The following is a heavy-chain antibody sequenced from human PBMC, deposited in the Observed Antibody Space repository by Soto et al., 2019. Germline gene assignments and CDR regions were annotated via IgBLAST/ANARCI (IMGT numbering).Heavy chain of an antibody. Sequence: GGSLRLSSAASGFTFSSYVMQWVRQAPGKGLEWVAVISYDGSNKYYADSVKDRFTISRDNSKSTLYLQMNSLRADDTAVYYCVAGQYFFDYCGQGTLVTVSS. D-gene: IGHD6-19*01. CDR1: GFTFSSYV. CDR3: VAGQYFFDY. V-gene: IGHV3-30*03. J-gene: IGHJ4*02. CDR2: ISYDGSNK.